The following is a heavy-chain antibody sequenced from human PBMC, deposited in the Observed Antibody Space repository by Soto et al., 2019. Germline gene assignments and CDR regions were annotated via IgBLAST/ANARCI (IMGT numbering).Heavy chain of an antibody. CDR3: ARGGRIVDTGIGYYYYHAMDV. CDR2: FNPTGDTA. J-gene: IGHJ6*02. CDR1: GFTFTGYY. V-gene: IGHV1-46*01. D-gene: IGHD5-18*01. Sequence: GSVKVACKASGFTFTGYYIHWVRQAPGQGLEWMGIFNPTGDTASYAQKLQGRVTMTRDTSTGTAYMELGSLRSEDTAVYYCARGGRIVDTGIGYYYYHAMDVWGQGTKVT.